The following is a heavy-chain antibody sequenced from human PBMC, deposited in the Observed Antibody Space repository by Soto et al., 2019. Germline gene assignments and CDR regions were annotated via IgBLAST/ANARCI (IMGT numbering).Heavy chain of an antibody. J-gene: IGHJ4*02. Sequence: VQLVESGGGLVQPGRSLRLSCAASGFTFDDYAMHWVRQAPGKGLEWVSGISWNSGSIGYADSVKGRFTISRDNAKNSLYLQMNSLRAEDTALYYCAKDIYPTTTVVIDYWGQGTLVTVSS. D-gene: IGHD4-17*01. CDR1: GFTFDDYA. V-gene: IGHV3-9*01. CDR3: AKDIYPTTTVVIDY. CDR2: ISWNSGSI.